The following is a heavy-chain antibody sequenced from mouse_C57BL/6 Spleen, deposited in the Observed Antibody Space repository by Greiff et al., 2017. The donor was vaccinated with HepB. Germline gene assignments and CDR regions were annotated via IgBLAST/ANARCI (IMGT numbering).Heavy chain of an antibody. CDR2: ISDGGSYT. D-gene: IGHD2-4*01. V-gene: IGHV5-4*01. J-gene: IGHJ3*01. Sequence: DVQLQESGGGLVKPGGSLKLSCAASGFTFSSYAMSWVRQTPEKRLEWVATISDGGSYTYYPDNVKGRFTISRDNAKNNLYLQMSHLKSEDTAMYYCARDEDYDYPFAYWGQVTLVTVSA. CDR3: ARDEDYDYPFAY. CDR1: GFTFSSYA.